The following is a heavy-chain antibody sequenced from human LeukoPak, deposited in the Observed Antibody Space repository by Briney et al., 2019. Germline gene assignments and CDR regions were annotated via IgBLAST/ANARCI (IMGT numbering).Heavy chain of an antibody. CDR2: IYYSGST. J-gene: IGHJ4*02. CDR3: ARHTPYSSGAIDY. Sequence: PSETLSLTCTVSGGSISSYYWSWIRQPPGEGLEWIGYIYYSGSTNYNPSLKSRVTISVDTSKNQFSLKLSSVTAADTAVYYCARHTPYSSGAIDYWGQGTLVTVSS. V-gene: IGHV4-59*08. CDR1: GGSISSYY. D-gene: IGHD6-19*01.